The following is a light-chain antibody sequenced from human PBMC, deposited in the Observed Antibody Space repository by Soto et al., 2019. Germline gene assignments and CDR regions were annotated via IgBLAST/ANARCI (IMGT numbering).Light chain of an antibody. CDR2: GVY. J-gene: IGLJ2*01. CDR3: SSFTNNNTPHVV. V-gene: IGLV2-14*01. Sequence: QSALTQPASVSGSPGQSITISCTGTDSDVGGYNYVSWYQQHPGKAPKLMIYGVYNRPSGVSNRFSGSKSGNTASLTISGLQAEDEADYYCSSFTNNNTPHVVFCGGTKLTVL. CDR1: DSDVGGYNY.